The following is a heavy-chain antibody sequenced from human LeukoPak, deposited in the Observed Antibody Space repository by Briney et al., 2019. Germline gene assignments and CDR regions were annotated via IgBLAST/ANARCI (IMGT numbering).Heavy chain of an antibody. CDR1: GGSISSYY. CDR2: IYYSGST. V-gene: IGHV4-59*01. CDR3: ARGGVWRFGELIGGDFDY. Sequence: SETLSLTCTVSGGSISSYYWSWIRQPPGKGLEWIGYIYYSGSTNYNPSLKSRVTISVDTSKNQFSLKLSSVTAADTAVYYCARGGVWRFGELIGGDFDYWSQGTLVTVSS. J-gene: IGHJ4*02. D-gene: IGHD3-10*01.